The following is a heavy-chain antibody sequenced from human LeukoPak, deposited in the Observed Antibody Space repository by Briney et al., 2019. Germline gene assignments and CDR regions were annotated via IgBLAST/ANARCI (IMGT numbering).Heavy chain of an antibody. Sequence: KPSETLSLTCTVSGGSISSSSYYWGWIRQPPGKGLEWIGSIYYSGSTCYNPSLKSQVTISVDTSKNQFSLKLSSVTAADTAVYYCATLSVVRFGELLNYWGQGTLVTVSS. J-gene: IGHJ4*02. CDR3: ATLSVVRFGELLNY. V-gene: IGHV4-39*01. CDR2: IYYSGST. D-gene: IGHD3-10*01. CDR1: GGSISSSSYY.